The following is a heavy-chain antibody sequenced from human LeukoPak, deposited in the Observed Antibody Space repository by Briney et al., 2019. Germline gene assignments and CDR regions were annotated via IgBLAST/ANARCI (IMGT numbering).Heavy chain of an antibody. Sequence: GGSLRLSCAASGFTFSSYGMHWVRQAPGKGLEWVAVIWYDGSNKYYVDSVKGRFTISRDNSKNTLYLQMNSLRAEDTAVYYCARALWFGEFTLDYWGQGTLVTVSS. V-gene: IGHV3-33*01. J-gene: IGHJ4*02. D-gene: IGHD3-10*01. CDR3: ARALWFGEFTLDY. CDR2: IWYDGSNK. CDR1: GFTFSSYG.